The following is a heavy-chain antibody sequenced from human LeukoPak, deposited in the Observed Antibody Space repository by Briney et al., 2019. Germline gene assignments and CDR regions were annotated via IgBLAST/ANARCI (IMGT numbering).Heavy chain of an antibody. CDR2: FNPNRGGT. Sequence: ASVKVSCKASGYSLTGYYMHWVRQAPGQGLEWMGRFNPNRGGTNYAQKFRGRVTMTRDTSISTAYMELSRLRSDDTAVYYCARVQGGYSSGFSEPFDPWGQGTLVTVSS. V-gene: IGHV1-2*06. CDR1: GYSLTGYY. J-gene: IGHJ5*02. CDR3: ARVQGGYSSGFSEPFDP. D-gene: IGHD6-25*01.